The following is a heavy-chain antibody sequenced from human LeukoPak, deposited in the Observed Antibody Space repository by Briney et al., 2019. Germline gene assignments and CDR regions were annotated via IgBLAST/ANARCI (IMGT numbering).Heavy chain of an antibody. CDR2: ISGSSTTI. CDR3: AKDHHMPSIVVVPAALDY. CDR1: GFHFRSYR. Sequence: PGGSLRLSCAASGFHFRSYRMIWVRHAPGKGLEWLSSISGSSTTIYYADSVKGRFTISRGNAKNSMYLQMNSLRAEDTAVYYCAKDHHMPSIVVVPAALDYWGQGTLVTVSS. V-gene: IGHV3-48*04. J-gene: IGHJ4*02. D-gene: IGHD2-2*01.